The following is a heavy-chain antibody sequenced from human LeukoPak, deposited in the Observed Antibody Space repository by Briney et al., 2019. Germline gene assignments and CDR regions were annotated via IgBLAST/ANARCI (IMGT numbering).Heavy chain of an antibody. V-gene: IGHV3-23*01. Sequence: GGSLRLSCVASGFTFSSYAMSWVRQAPGKGLEWVSGISGSGGSTYYADSVKGRFTISRDNSKNTLYLQMNSLRAEDTAVYYCAKDSVPYYYGSGSYPDYWGQGTLATVSS. J-gene: IGHJ4*02. D-gene: IGHD3-10*01. CDR1: GFTFSSYA. CDR2: ISGSGGST. CDR3: AKDSVPYYYGSGSYPDY.